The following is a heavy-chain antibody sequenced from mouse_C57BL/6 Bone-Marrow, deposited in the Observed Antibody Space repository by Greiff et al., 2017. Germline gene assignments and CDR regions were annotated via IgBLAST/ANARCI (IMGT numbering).Heavy chain of an antibody. V-gene: IGHV1-5*01. J-gene: IGHJ3*01. D-gene: IGHD1-1*01. Sequence: EVQLVESGTVLARPGASVKMSCKTSGYTFTSYWMHWVKQRPGQGLEWIGAIYPGNSDTSYNQKFKGKAKLTAVTSASTAYMELSSLTNEDSAVYYCTIYYGSSAWFAYWGQGTLVTVSA. CDR3: TIYYGSSAWFAY. CDR2: IYPGNSDT. CDR1: GYTFTSYW.